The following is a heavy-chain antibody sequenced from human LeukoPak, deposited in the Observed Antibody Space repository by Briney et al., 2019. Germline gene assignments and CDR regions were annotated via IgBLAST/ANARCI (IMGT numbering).Heavy chain of an antibody. D-gene: IGHD6-19*01. CDR2: ISSSSYI. V-gene: IGHV3-21*01. Sequence: PGGSLRLSCAASGFTFSSYSMNWVRQAPGKGLEWVSSISSSSYIYYADSVKGRFTISRDNAKNSLYLQMNSLRAEDTAVYYCARGNSSGWYVAYDAFDIWGQGTMVTVSS. CDR3: ARGNSSGWYVAYDAFDI. CDR1: GFTFSSYS. J-gene: IGHJ3*02.